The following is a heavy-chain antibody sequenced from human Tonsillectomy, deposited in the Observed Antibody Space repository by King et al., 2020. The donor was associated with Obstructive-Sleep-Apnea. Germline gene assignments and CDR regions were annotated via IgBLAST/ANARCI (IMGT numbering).Heavy chain of an antibody. CDR1: GYSFTNYW. CDR3: ARQDTYSSGQYYFDY. V-gene: IGHV5-10-1*01. CDR2: IDPTASYT. D-gene: IGHD6-19*01. Sequence: QLVQSGAEVKKPGESLRISCKGSGYSFTNYWINWVRQMPGKGLEWMGRIDPTASYTNFIPSFQGHVTISADRSISTVYLQWSSLKASDSAMYYCARQDTYSSGQYYFDYWGQGTLVTVSS. J-gene: IGHJ4*02.